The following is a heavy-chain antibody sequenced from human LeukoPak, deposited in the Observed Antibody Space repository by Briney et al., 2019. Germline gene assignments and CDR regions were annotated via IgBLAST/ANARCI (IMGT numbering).Heavy chain of an antibody. CDR1: GFTFSSSW. CDR2: IKEDGTEK. V-gene: IGHV3-7*01. CDR3: ARDPPPIVGATGYFQH. J-gene: IGHJ1*01. Sequence: GGSLRLSCAASGFTFSSSWMNWVRQSPGKGLEWVANIKEDGTEKYYVDSVKGRFTIFRDNAKNSLYLQMNSLRAEDTAVYYCARDPPPIVGATGYFQHWGQGTLVTVSS. D-gene: IGHD1-26*01.